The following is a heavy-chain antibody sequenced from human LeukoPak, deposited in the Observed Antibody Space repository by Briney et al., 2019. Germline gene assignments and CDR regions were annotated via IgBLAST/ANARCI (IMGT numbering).Heavy chain of an antibody. CDR3: ARDLVRGVIMSNWFDP. CDR1: GYTLTELS. CDR2: FDPEHGET. Sequence: ASVKVSCKVSGYTLTELSIHWVRQAPGKGLEWMGGFDPEHGETIYAQKFQGRVTMTRDTSISTAYMELSRLRSDDTAVYYCARDLVRGVIMSNWFDPWGQGTLVTVSS. D-gene: IGHD3-10*01. J-gene: IGHJ5*02. V-gene: IGHV1-24*01.